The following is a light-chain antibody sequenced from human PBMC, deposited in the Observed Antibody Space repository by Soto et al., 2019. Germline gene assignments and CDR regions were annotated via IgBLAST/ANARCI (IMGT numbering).Light chain of an antibody. CDR3: GTWDSSLSAGVV. CDR2: DNN. J-gene: IGLJ2*01. CDR1: TSNIENNY. V-gene: IGLV1-51*01. Sequence: QSLLTQPPSVSAAPGQTVTISCSGSTSNIENNYVSWYQQLPGTAPKLLIYDNNKRPSGIPDRFSGFKSGTSATLGITGLQTGDEAIYYCGTWDSSLSAGVVFGGGTKLTVL.